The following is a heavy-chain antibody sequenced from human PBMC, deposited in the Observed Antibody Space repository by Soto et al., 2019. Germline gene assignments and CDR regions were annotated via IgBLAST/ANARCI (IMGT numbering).Heavy chain of an antibody. V-gene: IGHV4-59*01. CDR3: ASVAGIAVAGPRGYFDL. J-gene: IGHJ2*01. Sequence: QVQLQESGPGLVKPSETLSLTCTVSGGSISSYYWSWIRQPPGKGLECIGYIYYSGSTNYNPSLKSRVTISVDTSKNLFSLKLSSVTAADTAVYYCASVAGIAVAGPRGYFDLWGRGTLVTVSS. D-gene: IGHD6-19*01. CDR1: GGSISSYY. CDR2: IYYSGST.